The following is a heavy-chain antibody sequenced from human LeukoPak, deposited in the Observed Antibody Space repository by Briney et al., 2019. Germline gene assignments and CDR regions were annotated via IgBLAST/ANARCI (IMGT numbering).Heavy chain of an antibody. D-gene: IGHD1-26*01. V-gene: IGHV3-23*01. CDR2: ISGSGGST. Sequence: GGSLRLSCAASGFTFSSYAMSWVRQAPGKGLEWVSAISGSGGSTYYADSVKGRFTISRDNSKNTLYLQMNSLRAEDTAVYYCAKDRQWELLSSPNWFDPWGQGTLVTVSS. CDR1: GFTFSSYA. J-gene: IGHJ5*02. CDR3: AKDRQWELLSSPNWFDP.